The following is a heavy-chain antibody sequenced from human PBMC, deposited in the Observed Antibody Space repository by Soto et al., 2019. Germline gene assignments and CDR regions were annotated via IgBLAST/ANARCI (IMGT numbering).Heavy chain of an antibody. D-gene: IGHD3-22*01. CDR1: GFTVSSNYG. CDR2: VSTYNGNT. V-gene: IGHV1-18*01. Sequence: GGSLRLSCAASGFTVSSNYGISWVRQAPGQGLEWMGWVSTYNGNTKYAQKFQGWVTMTTDTSTSTAYMELSRLRSDDTAVYYCARDQIGAGAWEQPDYYDSSYYYYGMDVWGQGTTVTVSS. CDR3: ARDQIGAGAWEQPDYYDSSYYYYGMDV. J-gene: IGHJ6*02.